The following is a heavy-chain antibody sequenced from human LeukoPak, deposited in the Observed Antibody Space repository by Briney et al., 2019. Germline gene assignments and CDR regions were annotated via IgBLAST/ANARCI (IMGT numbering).Heavy chain of an antibody. V-gene: IGHV3-30*18. Sequence: GGSLRLSCAASGFTFSSYGMHWVRQAPGKGLEWVAVISYDGSNKYYADSVKGRFTIPRDNSKNTLYLQMNSLRAEDTAVYYCAKAATQAVAGSAFDYWGQGTLVTVSS. J-gene: IGHJ4*02. D-gene: IGHD6-19*01. CDR2: ISYDGSNK. CDR3: AKAATQAVAGSAFDY. CDR1: GFTFSSYG.